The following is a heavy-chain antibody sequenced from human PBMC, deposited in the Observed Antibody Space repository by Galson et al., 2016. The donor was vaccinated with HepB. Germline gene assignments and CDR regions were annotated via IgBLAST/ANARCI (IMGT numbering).Heavy chain of an antibody. V-gene: IGHV3-21*03. Sequence: SLRLSCAASSSSFSGHLMNWVRQAPGKGLEWVSSIGGNSRSIYYAESVKGRFTISRDSSKNTLYLQMNRLRVEDTGVYYCARGGGYSGNNYVPPGDYRGQGTLVTVSS. CDR1: SSSFSGHL. D-gene: IGHD5-12*01. J-gene: IGHJ4*02. CDR3: ARGGGYSGNNYVPPGDY. CDR2: IGGNSRSI.